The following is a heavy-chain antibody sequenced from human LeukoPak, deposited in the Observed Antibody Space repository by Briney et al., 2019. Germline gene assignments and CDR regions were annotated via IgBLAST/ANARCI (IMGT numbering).Heavy chain of an antibody. J-gene: IGHJ6*04. D-gene: IGHD3-10*02. CDR2: ISSSGSTI. CDR1: GFTFSSYW. Sequence: GGSLRLSCAASGFTFSSYWMNWVRQAPGKGLEWVSYISSSGSTIYYADSVKGRFTISRDNAKNSLYLQMNSLRAEDTAVYYCAELGITMIGGVWGKGTTVTISS. V-gene: IGHV3-48*04. CDR3: AELGITMIGGV.